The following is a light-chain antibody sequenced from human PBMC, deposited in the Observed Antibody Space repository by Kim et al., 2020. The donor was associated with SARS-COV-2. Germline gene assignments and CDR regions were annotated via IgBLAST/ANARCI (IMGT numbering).Light chain of an antibody. CDR1: QSVSSNY. CDR3: QQYAGSLT. CDR2: GAS. Sequence: LSPGERATLTCRASQSVSSNYLSWYQQKPGQAPRLLIYGASSRATGIPDRFSGSGSGTDFTLTINRLEPEDFAVYYCQQYAGSLTFGGGTKVDIK. V-gene: IGKV3-20*01. J-gene: IGKJ4*01.